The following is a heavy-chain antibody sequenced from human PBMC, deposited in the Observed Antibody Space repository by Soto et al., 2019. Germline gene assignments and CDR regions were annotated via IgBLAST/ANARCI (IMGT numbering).Heavy chain of an antibody. D-gene: IGHD2-2*02. Sequence: SETLSLTCTVSGGSISSGGYYWSWIRQHPGKGLEWIGYIYYSGSTYYNPSLKSRVTISVDTSKNQFSLKLSSVTAADTAVYYCARGGFVVVPAAIPGYYYGMDVWGQGTTVAVSS. V-gene: IGHV4-31*03. J-gene: IGHJ6*02. CDR3: ARGGFVVVPAAIPGYYYGMDV. CDR1: GGSISSGGYY. CDR2: IYYSGST.